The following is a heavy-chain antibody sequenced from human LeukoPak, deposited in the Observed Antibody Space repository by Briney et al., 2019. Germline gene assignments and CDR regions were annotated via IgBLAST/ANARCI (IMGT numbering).Heavy chain of an antibody. Sequence: GGSLRLSCAASGFTFSSYGMHWVRQAPGKGLEWVAFIRYDGSNKYYADSVKGRFTISRDNSKNTLYLQMNSLRAEDTAVYYCAKVRAPCSGGSCYPPDDAFDIWGQGTMVTVSS. CDR2: IRYDGSNK. D-gene: IGHD2-15*01. CDR1: GFTFSSYG. J-gene: IGHJ3*02. V-gene: IGHV3-30*02. CDR3: AKVRAPCSGGSCYPPDDAFDI.